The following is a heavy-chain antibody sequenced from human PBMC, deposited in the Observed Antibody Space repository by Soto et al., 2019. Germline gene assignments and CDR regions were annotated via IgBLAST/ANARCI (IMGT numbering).Heavy chain of an antibody. CDR1: GFSVRSNY. D-gene: IGHD3-22*01. CDR3: ARAKGDSGGYWDY. V-gene: IGHV3-53*01. J-gene: IGHJ4*02. Sequence: GGSLRLSCAASGFSVRSNYMSWVRQAPGKGLEWVSVIYSGGSTKYADSVKGRFTISRDNSKNTLYLQMNSLRAEDTAVYYCARAKGDSGGYWDYWGQGTLVTVSS. CDR2: IYSGGST.